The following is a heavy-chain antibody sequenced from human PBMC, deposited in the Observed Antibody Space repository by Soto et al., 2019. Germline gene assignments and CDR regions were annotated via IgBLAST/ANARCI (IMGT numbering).Heavy chain of an antibody. D-gene: IGHD3-3*01. CDR2: IYYSGST. Sequence: SETLSLSCTVSGGSISSSSYYWGWIRQPPGKGLEWIGSIYYSGSTYYNPSLKSRVTISVDTSKNQFSLKLSSVTAADTAVYYCARPTMYNWFDPRGQGTLVTVSS. CDR1: GGSISSSSYY. J-gene: IGHJ5*02. CDR3: ARPTMYNWFDP. V-gene: IGHV4-39*01.